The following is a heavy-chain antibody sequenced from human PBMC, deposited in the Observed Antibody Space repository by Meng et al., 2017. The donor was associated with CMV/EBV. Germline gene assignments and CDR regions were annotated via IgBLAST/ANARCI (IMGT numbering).Heavy chain of an antibody. CDR2: IIPIFGTA. V-gene: IGHV1-69*12. Sequence: QVQLGQSGAEVKKPGSSVKVSVKASGGTFSRYAISWVRQAPGQGLEWMRGIIPIFGTANYAQKFQGRVTITADESTSTAYMELSSLRSEDTAVYYCAREGALAYFDYWGQGTLVTVSS. J-gene: IGHJ4*02. CDR1: GGTFSRYA. D-gene: IGHD5-12*01. CDR3: AREGALAYFDY.